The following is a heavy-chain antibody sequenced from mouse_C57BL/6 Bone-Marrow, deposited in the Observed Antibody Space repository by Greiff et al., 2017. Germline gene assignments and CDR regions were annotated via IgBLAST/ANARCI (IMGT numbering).Heavy chain of an antibody. CDR1: GFSLPSYG. Sequence: VKLMVSGPGLVQPSQSLSITCTVSGFSLPSYGVHWVRQSPGKGLEWLGVIWSGGSTDYNAAFIPRMSNSKYNYKSQVCIKMNSLQADDTAIYYCARNGYGRGDYWGQGTSVTVSS. D-gene: IGHD2-2*01. V-gene: IGHV2-2*01. CDR2: IWSGGST. J-gene: IGHJ4*01. CDR3: ARNGYGRGDY.